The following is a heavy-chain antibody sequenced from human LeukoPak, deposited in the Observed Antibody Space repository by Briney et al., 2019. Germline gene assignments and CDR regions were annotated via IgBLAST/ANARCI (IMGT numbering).Heavy chain of an antibody. V-gene: IGHV4-39*01. CDR3: ARQYYYDSHFDY. D-gene: IGHD3-22*01. J-gene: IGHJ4*02. Sequence: PSETLSLTCTVSGGSISSSSYYWGWIRQPPGKGLEWIGSIYYSGSTYYNPSLKSRVTISVDTSKNQFSLKLSSVTAADTAVYYCARQYYYDSHFDYWGQGTLVTVSS. CDR1: GGSISSSSYY. CDR2: IYYSGST.